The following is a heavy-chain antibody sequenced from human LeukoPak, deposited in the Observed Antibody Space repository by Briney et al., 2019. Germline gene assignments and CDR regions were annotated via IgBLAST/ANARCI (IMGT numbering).Heavy chain of an antibody. CDR3: VSWIAMIPN. CDR2: IYSGGST. Sequence: GGSLRLSCAASGFTVSSNYMSWVRQAPGKGLEWVSLIYSGGSTYYADSVKGRFTISKDNSKNTLYLQMNSLRAEETAVYYCVSWIAMIPNWGQGTLGTVSS. J-gene: IGHJ4*02. D-gene: IGHD2-21*01. V-gene: IGHV3-66*01. CDR1: GFTVSSNY.